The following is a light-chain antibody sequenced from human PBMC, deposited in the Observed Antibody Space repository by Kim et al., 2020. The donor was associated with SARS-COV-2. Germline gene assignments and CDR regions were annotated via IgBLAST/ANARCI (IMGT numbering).Light chain of an antibody. CDR1: SGNSSYA. CDR2: LNSDGSH. Sequence: ASIKLACTLGSGNSSYAIAWHQQQPGMGPRFLMKLNSDGSHTKGDGIPDRFSGSSSGAERYLTISSLQSEDEADYYCQTWATGIHVFGTGTKVTVL. V-gene: IGLV4-69*01. CDR3: QTWATGIHV. J-gene: IGLJ1*01.